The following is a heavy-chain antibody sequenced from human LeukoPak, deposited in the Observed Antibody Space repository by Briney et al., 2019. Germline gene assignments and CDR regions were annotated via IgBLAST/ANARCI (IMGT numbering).Heavy chain of an antibody. D-gene: IGHD6-13*01. Sequence: GASVKVSCKASGYTFTSYYMHWLRQAPGQGLEWMGIINPSGGTTSYAQKFQGRVTMTRDTSTSTVYMELSSLRSEDTAVYYCARSSSWYYVDYWGQGTLVTVSS. CDR1: GYTFTSYY. CDR3: ARSSSWYYVDY. J-gene: IGHJ4*02. CDR2: INPSGGTT. V-gene: IGHV1-46*01.